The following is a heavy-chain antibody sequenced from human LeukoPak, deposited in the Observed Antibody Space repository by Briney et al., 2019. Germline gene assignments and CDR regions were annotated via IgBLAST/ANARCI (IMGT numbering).Heavy chain of an antibody. D-gene: IGHD3-22*01. CDR2: INSDGSST. CDR3: AREGYSSGYIDY. Sequence: GGSLRLSCAASGFTFSSYWMHWVRQAPGKGLVWVSRINSDGSSTSYADSVKGRFTISRDNAKNTLYLQMNSLRAEDTAVYYCAREGYSSGYIDYWAREPWSPSPQ. V-gene: IGHV3-74*01. J-gene: IGHJ4*02. CDR1: GFTFSSYW.